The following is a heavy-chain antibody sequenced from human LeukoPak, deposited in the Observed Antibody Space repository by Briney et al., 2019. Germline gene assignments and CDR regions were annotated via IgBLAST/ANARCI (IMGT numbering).Heavy chain of an antibody. V-gene: IGHV4-59*01. CDR1: GDSIRTYY. CDR2: IIDTGST. J-gene: IGHJ5*02. D-gene: IGHD7-27*01. Sequence: SETLSLTCSVSGDSIRTYYWSWIRQPPGKGLEWIGYIIDTGSTNYKPSLKTRLTMSVDVSKNQISLKLSSVTAADTAVYYCARSSLTGGWFDPWGQEPWSPSPQ. CDR3: ARSSLTGGWFDP.